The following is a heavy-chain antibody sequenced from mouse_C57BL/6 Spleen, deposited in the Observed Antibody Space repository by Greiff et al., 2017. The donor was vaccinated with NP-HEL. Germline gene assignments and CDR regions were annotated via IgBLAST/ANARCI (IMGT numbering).Heavy chain of an antibody. CDR3: ARRADDYDDWFAY. CDR1: GYTFTSYW. D-gene: IGHD2-4*01. V-gene: IGHV1-64*01. J-gene: IGHJ3*01. Sequence: VQLQQSGAELVKPGASVKLSCKASGYTFTSYWMHWVKQRPGQGLEWIGMIHPNSGSTNYNEKFKSKATLTVDKSSSTAYMQLSSLTSEDSAVYYCARRADDYDDWFAYWGQRTLVTVSA. CDR2: IHPNSGST.